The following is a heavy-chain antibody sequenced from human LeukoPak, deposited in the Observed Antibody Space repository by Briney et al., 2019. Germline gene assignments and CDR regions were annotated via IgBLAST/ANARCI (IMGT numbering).Heavy chain of an antibody. D-gene: IGHD1-26*01. CDR2: IKQDGSEK. V-gene: IGHV3-7*01. CDR1: GFTFSSYW. CDR3: ARENLGSSYNRLDP. J-gene: IGHJ5*02. Sequence: GGSLRLSCAASGFTFSSYWMSWVRQAPGKGLEWVANIKQDGSEKYYVDSVKGRFTISRDNAKNSLYLQMNSLRAEDTALYYCARENLGSSYNRLDPWGQGTLVTVSS.